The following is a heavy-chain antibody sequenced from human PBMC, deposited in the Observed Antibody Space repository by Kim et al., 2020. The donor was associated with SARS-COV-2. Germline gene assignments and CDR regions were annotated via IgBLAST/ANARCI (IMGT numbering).Heavy chain of an antibody. V-gene: IGHV1-46*01. J-gene: IGHJ4*02. D-gene: IGHD3-10*01. Sequence: SYAQKFQGRVTRTRDTSTSTVYMELSSLRSEDTAVYYCARVDSYGSGLENWGQGTLVTVSS. CDR3: ARVDSYGSGLEN.